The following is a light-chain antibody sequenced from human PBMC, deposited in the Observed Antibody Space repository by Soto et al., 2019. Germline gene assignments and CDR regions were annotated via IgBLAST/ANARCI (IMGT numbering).Light chain of an antibody. CDR1: QSVGIK. CDR2: DAS. J-gene: IGKJ1*01. CDR3: QQYNDWPTWT. V-gene: IGKV3-15*01. Sequence: EKVMTQSPATLSVSPGERATLSCRASQSVGIKLGWYQQKPGQSPRLIIYDASTRAAGIPARFSGSGSGTEFTLTISSLQSEDFAVYYCQQYNDWPTWTFGQGTKVEVK.